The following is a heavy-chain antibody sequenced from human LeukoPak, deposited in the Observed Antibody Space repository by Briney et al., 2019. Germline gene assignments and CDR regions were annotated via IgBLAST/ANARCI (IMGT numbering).Heavy chain of an antibody. Sequence: GGSLRLSCAASGFILTSYWMRWVRQAPGRGVEWVSNIKQDGSEKLYVDSVKGRFTISRDNAKNSLYLQMNSLRAEDTAVYYCPRYYYSYMDVWGKGTTVTVSS. J-gene: IGHJ6*03. V-gene: IGHV3-7*01. CDR3: PRYYYSYMDV. CDR2: IKQDGSEK. CDR1: GFILTSYW.